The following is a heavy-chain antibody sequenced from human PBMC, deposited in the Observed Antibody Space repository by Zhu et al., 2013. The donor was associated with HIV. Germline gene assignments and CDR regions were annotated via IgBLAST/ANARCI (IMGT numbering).Heavy chain of an antibody. CDR1: GGSFSGYY. D-gene: IGHD2-2*01. Sequence: VQLQQWGAGLLKPSETLSLTCAVYGGSFSGYYWSWIRQPPGKGLEWIGEINHSGSTNYNPSLKSRVTISVDTSKNQFSLKLSSVTAADTAVYYCARLLGYCSSTSCYGWAWFDYWGQGTLVTVSS. CDR3: ARLLGYCSSTSCYGWAWFDY. CDR2: INHSGST. V-gene: IGHV4-34*01. J-gene: IGHJ4*02.